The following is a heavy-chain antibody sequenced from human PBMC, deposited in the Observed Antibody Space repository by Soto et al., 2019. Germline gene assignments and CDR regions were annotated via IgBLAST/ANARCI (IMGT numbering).Heavy chain of an antibody. CDR1: GGSISSGGYY. Sequence: PSETLSLTCTVSGGSISSGGYYWSWIRQHPGKGLEWIGYIYYSGSTYYNPSLKSRVTISVDTSKNQFSLKLSSVTAADTAVYYCAREPTGYCSGGSCYYFEPWGQGTLVTVSS. CDR2: IYYSGST. D-gene: IGHD2-15*01. V-gene: IGHV4-31*03. J-gene: IGHJ5*02. CDR3: AREPTGYCSGGSCYYFEP.